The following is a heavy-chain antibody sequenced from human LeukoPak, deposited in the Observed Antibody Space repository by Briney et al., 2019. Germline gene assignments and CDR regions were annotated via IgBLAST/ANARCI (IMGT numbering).Heavy chain of an antibody. D-gene: IGHD4-23*01. J-gene: IGHJ3*02. V-gene: IGHV3-30*04. CDR2: ISYNGGKK. CDR3: ARDGGNSGGAFDI. CDR1: GFSFSSYA. Sequence: PGGSLRLSCAASGFSFSSYAIHWVRQAPGKGLEWVALISYNGGKKYYADSVKGRFTISRDNAKNSLYLQMNSLRAEDTAVYYCARDGGNSGGAFDIWGQGTMVTVSS.